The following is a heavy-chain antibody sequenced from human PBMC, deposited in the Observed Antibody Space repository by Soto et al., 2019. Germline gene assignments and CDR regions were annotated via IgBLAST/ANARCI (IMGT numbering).Heavy chain of an antibody. CDR3: AGGENRPGRGYYYYGMDV. J-gene: IGHJ6*02. Sequence: QVTLKESGPVLVKPTETLTLTCTVSGFSLSNARMGVSWIRQPPGKALEWLAHIFSNDEKSYSTSLKSRLTTPKNTSKSQVVLTMTNMDPGNTATYYCAGGENRPGRGYYYYGMDVWGQGTTVPVSS. V-gene: IGHV2-26*01. CDR1: GFSLSNARMG. CDR2: IFSNDEK. D-gene: IGHD3-10*01.